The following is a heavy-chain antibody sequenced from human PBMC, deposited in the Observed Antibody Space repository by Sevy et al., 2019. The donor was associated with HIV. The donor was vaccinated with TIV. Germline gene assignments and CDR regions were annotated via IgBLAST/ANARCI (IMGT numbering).Heavy chain of an antibody. V-gene: IGHV3-11*04. CDR3: ARDLSTVTTNHYFDY. CDR1: GFTFSDYY. CDR2: ISSSGSTI. Sequence: GGSLRLSCAASGFTFSDYYMSWIRQAPGKGLEWVSSISSSGSTIYYADSVKGRFTISRDNAKNSLYLQMNSLRAEDTAVYFCARDLSTVTTNHYFDYWGQGTLVTVSS. J-gene: IGHJ4*02. D-gene: IGHD4-17*01.